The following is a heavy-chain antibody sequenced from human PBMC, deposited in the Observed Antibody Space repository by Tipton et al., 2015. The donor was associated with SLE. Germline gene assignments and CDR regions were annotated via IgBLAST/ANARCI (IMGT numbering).Heavy chain of an antibody. J-gene: IGHJ4*02. V-gene: IGHV3-33*01. CDR3: ARGCGGGGPWYFDY. CDR1: GFTFSSYG. CDR2: IWYDGSKK. D-gene: IGHD2-21*01. Sequence: SGFTFSSYGMHWVRQAPGKGLEWVAVIWYDGSKKYYADSVKGRFTISRDNSKSTLYLQMNRLRVEDTAVYYCARGCGGGGPWYFDYWGQGTLVTVSS.